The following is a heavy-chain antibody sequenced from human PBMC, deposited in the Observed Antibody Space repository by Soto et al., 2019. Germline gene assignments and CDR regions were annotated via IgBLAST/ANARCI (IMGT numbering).Heavy chain of an antibody. Sequence: GASVKVSCKASGYTFTSYGISWVRQAPGQGLEWMGWISAYNGNTNYAQKLQGRVTMTTDTSTSTAYMELSSLRSEDTAVYYCASSYCSGGSCYDYYYGMDVWGQGTTVTVSS. D-gene: IGHD2-15*01. CDR1: GYTFTSYG. CDR2: ISAYNGNT. CDR3: ASSYCSGGSCYDYYYGMDV. J-gene: IGHJ6*02. V-gene: IGHV1-18*01.